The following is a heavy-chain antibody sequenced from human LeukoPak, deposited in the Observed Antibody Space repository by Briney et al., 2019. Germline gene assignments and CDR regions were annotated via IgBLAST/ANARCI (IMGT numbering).Heavy chain of an antibody. V-gene: IGHV3-30*04. D-gene: IGHD4-11*01. CDR3: ARDRESESDSEGDY. Sequence: GGSLRLSCAASGLTFSSYAMHWVRQAPGKGLEWVAVISYDGSNKYYADAVKCRFTISRDNSKNTLYLQMNSLRAEDTAVYYCARDRESESDSEGDYWGQGTLVTVSS. J-gene: IGHJ4*02. CDR2: ISYDGSNK. CDR1: GLTFSSYA.